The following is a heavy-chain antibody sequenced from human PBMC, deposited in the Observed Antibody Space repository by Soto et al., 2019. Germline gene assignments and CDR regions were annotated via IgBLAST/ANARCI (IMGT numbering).Heavy chain of an antibody. CDR1: GFTFSNYW. J-gene: IGHJ4*02. CDR3: ARIGYRSSSFDY. D-gene: IGHD6-13*01. Sequence: PGGSLRLSCAASGFTFSNYWMSWVRQVPGKGLEWVANIKQDGSEKDYVDSLKGRFIISRDNAKNSVYLHMNSLGVEDTAVYYCARIGYRSSSFDYWGQGT. CDR2: IKQDGSEK. V-gene: IGHV3-7*01.